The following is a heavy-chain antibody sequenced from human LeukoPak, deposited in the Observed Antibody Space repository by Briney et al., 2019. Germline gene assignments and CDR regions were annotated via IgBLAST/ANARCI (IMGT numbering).Heavy chain of an antibody. CDR3: ASADYYGSGSHYTFRGLDY. CDR1: GFSFSRYG. CDR2: IRYDGSNK. Sequence: PGFSVTLSCPASGFSFSRYGMHWVRQAPGKGLEGVAVIRYDGSNKYYADSVKGRFTISRDNAKNSLYLQMNNLRVEDTAVYYCASADYYGSGSHYTFRGLDYWGQGTRVTVSS. D-gene: IGHD3-10*01. J-gene: IGHJ4*02. V-gene: IGHV3-33*03.